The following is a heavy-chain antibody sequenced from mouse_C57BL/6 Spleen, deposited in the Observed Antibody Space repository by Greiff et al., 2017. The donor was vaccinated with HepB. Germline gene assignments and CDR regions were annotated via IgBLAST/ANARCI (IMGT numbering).Heavy chain of an antibody. V-gene: IGHV1-82*01. CDR3: ARRGLLYWYFDV. Sequence: VVESGASVKISCKASGYAFSSSWMNWVKQRPGKGLEWIGRIYPGYGDTNYNGKFKGKATLTADKSSSTAYMQLSSLTSEDSAVYFCARRGLLYWYFDVWGTGTTVTVSS. D-gene: IGHD2-13*01. CDR2: IYPGYGDT. CDR1: GYAFSSSW. J-gene: IGHJ1*03.